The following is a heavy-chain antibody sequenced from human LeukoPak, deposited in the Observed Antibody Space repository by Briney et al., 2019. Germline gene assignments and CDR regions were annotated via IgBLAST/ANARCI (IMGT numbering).Heavy chain of an antibody. D-gene: IGHD3-22*01. CDR2: IYYSGST. CDR3: ARTKVLRDYYDNSGGFDY. CDR1: GGSISSYY. V-gene: IGHV4-59*01. Sequence: KSSETLSLTCTVSGGSISSYYWNWIRQPPGKGLEWIGYIYYSGSTNYNPSLKSRVTISVDTSKNQFSLKLSSVPAADTAVYYCARTKVLRDYYDNSGGFDYWGQGTLVSVSS. J-gene: IGHJ4*02.